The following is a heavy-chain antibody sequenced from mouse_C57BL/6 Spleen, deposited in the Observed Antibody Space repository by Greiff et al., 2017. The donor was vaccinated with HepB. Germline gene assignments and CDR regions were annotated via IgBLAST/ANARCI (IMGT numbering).Heavy chain of an antibody. CDR1: GYTFTDYY. CDR2: INPNNGGT. V-gene: IGHV1-26*01. J-gene: IGHJ1*03. CDR3: AGSSHWYFDV. Sequence: EVQLQQSGPELVKPGASVKISCKASGYTFTDYYMNWVKQSHGKSLEWIGDINPNNGGTSYNQKFKGKATLTVDKSSSTAYMELRSLTSEDSAVYYCAGSSHWYFDVWGTGTTVTVSS. D-gene: IGHD1-1*01.